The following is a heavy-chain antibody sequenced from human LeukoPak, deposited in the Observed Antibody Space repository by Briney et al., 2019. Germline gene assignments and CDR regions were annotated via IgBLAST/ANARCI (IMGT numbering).Heavy chain of an antibody. CDR3: ARTKSRIADGVFDY. CDR2: VNPGDSET. Sequence: GESLKISCKGSGYSFTSYWIGWVRQMPGKGLEWMGIVNPGDSETKYSPSFQGQVTISADKSISTAYLQWSSLKASDSAMYYCARTKSRIADGVFDYWGQGTLVTVSS. CDR1: GYSFTSYW. D-gene: IGHD6-13*01. J-gene: IGHJ4*02. V-gene: IGHV5-51*01.